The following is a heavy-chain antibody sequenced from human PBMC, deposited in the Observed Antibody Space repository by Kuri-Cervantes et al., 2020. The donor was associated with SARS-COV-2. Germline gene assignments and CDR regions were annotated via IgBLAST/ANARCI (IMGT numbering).Heavy chain of an antibody. V-gene: IGHV4-4*02. Sequence: SWAVSGGSISSSNWWSWVRQPPGKGREWIGEIYHSGSTNYNPSLKSRVTISVDKSKNQFSLKLSSVTAADTAVYYCATARGELRFLEWLLPLDVWGQGTTVTVSS. CDR2: IYHSGST. CDR1: GGSISSSNW. J-gene: IGHJ6*02. CDR3: ATARGELRFLEWLLPLDV. D-gene: IGHD3-3*01.